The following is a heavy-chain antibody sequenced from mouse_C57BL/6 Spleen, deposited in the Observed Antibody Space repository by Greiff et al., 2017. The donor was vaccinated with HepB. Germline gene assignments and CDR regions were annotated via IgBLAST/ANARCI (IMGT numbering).Heavy chain of an antibody. CDR1: GYAFSSSW. CDR2: IYPGDGDT. Sequence: QVQLQQSGPELVKPGASVKISCKASGYAFSSSWMNWVKQRPGKGLEWIGRIYPGDGDTNYNGNFKGKATLTADKSSSTAYMQLSSLTSEDSAVYFCARCPYYGSSLDYWGQGTTLTVSS. J-gene: IGHJ2*01. D-gene: IGHD1-1*01. V-gene: IGHV1-82*01. CDR3: ARCPYYGSSLDY.